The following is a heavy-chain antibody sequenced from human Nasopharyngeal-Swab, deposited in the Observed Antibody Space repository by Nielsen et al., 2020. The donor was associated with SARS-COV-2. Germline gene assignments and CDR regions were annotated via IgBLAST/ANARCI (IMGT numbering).Heavy chain of an antibody. CDR1: GFTFNNVW. V-gene: IGHV3-15*01. Sequence: GESLKISCAASGFTFNNVWMSWVRQAPGKGLEWVGRIKSKTDGGTTDYAAPVKGRFTVSRDDSKNKLYLQMNSLITEDTAVYHCTTGVEHVYWGQGTLVTVSS. J-gene: IGHJ4*02. D-gene: IGHD1/OR15-1a*01. CDR3: TTGVEHVY. CDR2: IKSKTDGGTT.